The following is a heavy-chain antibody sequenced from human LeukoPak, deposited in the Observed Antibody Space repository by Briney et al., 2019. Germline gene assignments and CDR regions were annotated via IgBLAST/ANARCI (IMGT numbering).Heavy chain of an antibody. J-gene: IGHJ4*02. CDR3: ARGPNYGDRVDYFDY. D-gene: IGHD4-17*01. V-gene: IGHV3-7*01. CDR2: IKQDGNEK. CDR1: GFIFRNHW. Sequence: GGSLRLSCAASGFIFRNHWMSWVRQVPGRALEWVAHIKQDGNEKHYVDSVEGRFTLSRDDSKNSLYLQMNSLRVDDSAVYYCARGPNYGDRVDYFDYWGQGTLVIVSS.